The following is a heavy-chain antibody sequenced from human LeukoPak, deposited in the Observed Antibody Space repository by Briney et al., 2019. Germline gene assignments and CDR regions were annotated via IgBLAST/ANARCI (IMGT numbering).Heavy chain of an antibody. D-gene: IGHD2-15*01. J-gene: IGHJ4*02. CDR1: GFTFSSYA. V-gene: IGHV3-23*01. CDR3: AKGKSVIRNTPQRRIFDY. Sequence: PGGSLRLSCAASGFTFSSYAMSWVRQAPGKGLEWVSAISNNGDTAYYADSVKGRFTISRDNFKNALSLQINSLRAEDTAVYYCAKGKSVIRNTPQRRIFDYWGQGTLVTVSS. CDR2: ISNNGDTA.